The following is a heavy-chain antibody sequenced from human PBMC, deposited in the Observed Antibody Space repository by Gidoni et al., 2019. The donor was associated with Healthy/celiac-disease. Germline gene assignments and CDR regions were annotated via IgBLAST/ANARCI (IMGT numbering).Heavy chain of an antibody. CDR1: GFPFSSYG. V-gene: IGHV3-30*18. J-gene: IGHJ6*02. CDR3: AKDPGQSEGLTGSLGDYYYGMDV. Sequence: QVQLVESGGGVVQPGRSLRLSCAASGFPFSSYGMHWVRQAPGKGLEWVAVISYDGSNKYYADSVKGRFTISRDNSKNTLYLQMNSLRAEDTAVYYCAKDPGQSEGLTGSLGDYYYGMDVWGQGTTVTVSS. CDR2: ISYDGSNK. D-gene: IGHD1-20*01.